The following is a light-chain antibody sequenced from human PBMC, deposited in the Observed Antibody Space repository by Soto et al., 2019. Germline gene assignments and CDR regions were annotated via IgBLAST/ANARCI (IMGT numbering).Light chain of an antibody. Sequence: QSVLTQPPSVSGAPGQSVTISCTGTSSDVGGHNRVSWYQQPPGTAPKLMIYDVSNRPSGVPDRFSGSKSGNAASLTITGLQAEDEADYYCSSYTTSSTYVFGTGTKVTVL. J-gene: IGLJ1*01. CDR2: DVS. V-gene: IGLV2-18*02. CDR3: SSYTTSSTYV. CDR1: SSDVGGHNR.